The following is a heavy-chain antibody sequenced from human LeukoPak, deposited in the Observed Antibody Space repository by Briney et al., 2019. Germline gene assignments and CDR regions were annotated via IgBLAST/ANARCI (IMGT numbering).Heavy chain of an antibody. Sequence: ASVKVSCKASGCSFNDKYLHWVRQAPGQGLEWMGSINPNSGGTNYAQKFQGRVTMTTDTSMSTAYRELSRLTSDDTAVYYCARAGGRSWFDPWGQGTLVTVSS. CDR3: ARAGGRSWFDP. J-gene: IGHJ5*02. V-gene: IGHV1-2*02. CDR1: GCSFNDKY. CDR2: INPNSGGT.